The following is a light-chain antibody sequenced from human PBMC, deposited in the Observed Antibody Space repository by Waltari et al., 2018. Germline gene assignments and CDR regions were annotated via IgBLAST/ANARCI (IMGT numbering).Light chain of an antibody. CDR3: TSYTTTRLT. V-gene: IGLV2-14*01. Sequence: QSAPTQPASVSGSPGQSITISCIGIDSDLGSYNYVSWYRQTPGKAPGVIIYDFSSRPPGVSSRFSGSKSGNTASLTISGLQAEDEGHYYCTSYTTTRLTFGGGTKLTV. CDR1: DSDLGSYNY. CDR2: DFS. J-gene: IGLJ2*01.